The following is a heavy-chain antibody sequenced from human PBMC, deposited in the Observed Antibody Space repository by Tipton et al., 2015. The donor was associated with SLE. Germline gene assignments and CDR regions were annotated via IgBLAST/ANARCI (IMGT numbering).Heavy chain of an antibody. CDR3: ARVGEGYFDL. Sequence: TLSLTCTVSGGSISSYYWSWSRQPPGKGLEWIGYIYTSGSTNYNPSLKSRVTISVDTSKNQFSLKLSSVTAADTAVYYCARVGEGYFDLWGQGTLVTVSS. CDR2: IYTSGST. V-gene: IGHV4-4*08. D-gene: IGHD3-16*01. J-gene: IGHJ5*02. CDR1: GGSISSYY.